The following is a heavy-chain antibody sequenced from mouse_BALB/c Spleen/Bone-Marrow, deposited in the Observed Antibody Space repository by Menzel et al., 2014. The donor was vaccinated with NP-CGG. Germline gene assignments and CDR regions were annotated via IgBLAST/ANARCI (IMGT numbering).Heavy chain of an antibody. J-gene: IGHJ4*01. CDR3: ARDYYGNIYAMDY. CDR1: GFTFTDYY. Sequence: DVMLVESGGGLVQPGGSLILSCAPSGFTFTDYYMSWVRQPPGKALEWLGSIRNKSNGYTTEYSASVKGRFTISRDNSQSILYLQMNTLRAEDSATYYCARDYYGNIYAMDYWGQGTSVTVSS. D-gene: IGHD1-1*01. V-gene: IGHV7-3*02. CDR2: IRNKSNGYTT.